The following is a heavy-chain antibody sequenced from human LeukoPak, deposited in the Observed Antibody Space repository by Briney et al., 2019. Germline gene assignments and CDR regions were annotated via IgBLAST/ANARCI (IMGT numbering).Heavy chain of an antibody. CDR2: ISGSGGST. V-gene: IGHV3-23*01. CDR1: GFTFSSYA. J-gene: IGHJ4*02. CDR3: AKGGRITAALPFDY. Sequence: GGSLRLSCAASGFTFSSYAMSWVRQAPGKGLEWVSAISGSGGSTYYADSVKGRCTISRDNSKNTLYLQVCSLRAEDTAVYCCAKGGRITAALPFDYWGQGTLVSVSS. D-gene: IGHD6-13*01.